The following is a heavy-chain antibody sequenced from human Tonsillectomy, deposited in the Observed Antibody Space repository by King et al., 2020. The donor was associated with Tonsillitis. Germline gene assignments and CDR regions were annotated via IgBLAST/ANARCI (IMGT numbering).Heavy chain of an antibody. CDR1: GFTFSSYD. D-gene: IGHD4-17*01. V-gene: IGHV3-13*01. Sequence: VQLVESGGGLVQPGGSLRLSCAASGFTFSSYDMHWVRQATGKGLEWVSAIGTAGDTYYPVSVKGRFTISRENAKNSLYLQMNSLRAGNTAVYYCARRDGDSYAFDIWGQGTMVTVSS. J-gene: IGHJ3*02. CDR2: IGTAGDT. CDR3: ARRDGDSYAFDI.